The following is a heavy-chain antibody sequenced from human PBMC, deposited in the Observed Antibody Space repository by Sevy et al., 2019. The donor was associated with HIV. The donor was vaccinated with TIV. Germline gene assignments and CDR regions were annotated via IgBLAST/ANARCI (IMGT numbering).Heavy chain of an antibody. CDR3: ARDRRGYCSSTSCYPYGMDV. D-gene: IGHD2-2*01. V-gene: IGHV3-53*01. CDR1: GFTVSSNY. CDR2: IYSGGNT. Sequence: GGSLRLSCAASGFTVSSNYMTWVRQAPGKGLEWVSVIYSGGNTYYADSVKGRFTISRDNSKNTLYLQMNSLRAEDTAVYYCARDRRGYCSSTSCYPYGMDVWGQGPTVTVSS. J-gene: IGHJ6*02.